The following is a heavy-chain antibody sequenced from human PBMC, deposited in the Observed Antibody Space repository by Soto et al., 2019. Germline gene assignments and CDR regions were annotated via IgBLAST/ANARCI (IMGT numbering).Heavy chain of an antibody. J-gene: IGHJ2*01. CDR2: IYSGGST. CDR1: GFTVSSNY. V-gene: IGHV3-53*04. Sequence: GGSLRLSCAASGFTVSSNYMSWVRQAPGKGLEWVSVIYSGGSTYYADSVKGRFTISRHNSKNTLYLQMNSLRAEDTAVYYCARVPLARAGDLYWYFDLWGRGTLVTVSS. CDR3: ARVPLARAGDLYWYFDL.